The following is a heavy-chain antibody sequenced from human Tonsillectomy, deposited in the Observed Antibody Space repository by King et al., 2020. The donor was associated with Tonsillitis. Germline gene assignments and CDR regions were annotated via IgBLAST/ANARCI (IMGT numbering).Heavy chain of an antibody. CDR3: STHSSNSSGCYRTDYYYYMDV. Sequence: QLQESGPGLVKPSETLSLTCTVSGGSISSGYHYWGWIRQPPGKGLEWIGSIYYSGTTYYNPSLKSRVTISVDTSKNQFSLKLRSVTAADTAVYYCSTHSSNSSGCYRTDYYYYMDVWGKGTTVTVS. CDR1: GGSISSGYHY. J-gene: IGHJ6*03. V-gene: IGHV4-39*01. CDR2: IYYSGTT. D-gene: IGHD6-19*01.